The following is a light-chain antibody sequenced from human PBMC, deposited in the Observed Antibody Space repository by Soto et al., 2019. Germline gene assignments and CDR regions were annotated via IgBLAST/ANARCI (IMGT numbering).Light chain of an antibody. CDR1: SSNIGNNY. CDR2: DNN. Sequence: QSVLTQPPSVSAAPGQKVTISCSGSSSNIGNNYVSWYQQLPGTAPKLLIYDNNKRPSGIPDRFSGSKSGTSATLGITGLQAEDEADYYCTSWTTSTTMIFGGGTKVTVL. V-gene: IGLV1-51*01. J-gene: IGLJ2*01. CDR3: TSWTTSTTMI.